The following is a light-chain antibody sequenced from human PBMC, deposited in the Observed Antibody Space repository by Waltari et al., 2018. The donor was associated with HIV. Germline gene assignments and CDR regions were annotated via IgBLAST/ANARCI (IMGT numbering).Light chain of an antibody. CDR1: ALPKKY. Sequence: SYELTQPPSVSVSPGQTARITCSGDALPKKYDYWFQPKSGQAPVLVIDGDSKRPSGIPERFSGYISGTMGTLTISGAQLEDEADYYCYSTDSSGNHRVFGGGTKLTVL. J-gene: IGLJ3*02. CDR3: YSTDSSGNHRV. V-gene: IGLV3-10*01. CDR2: GDS.